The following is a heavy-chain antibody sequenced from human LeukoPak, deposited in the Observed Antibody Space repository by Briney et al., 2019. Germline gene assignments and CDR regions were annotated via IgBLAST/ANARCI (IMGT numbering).Heavy chain of an antibody. Sequence: PGGSLRLSCAASGFTFSSYSMNWVCQAPGKGLEWVSSISSSSSYIYYADSVKGRFTISRDNAKNSLYLQMNSLRAEDTAVYYCARDLATTVTPTGWFDPWGQGTLVTVSS. CDR3: ARDLATTVTPTGWFDP. J-gene: IGHJ5*02. V-gene: IGHV3-21*01. CDR1: GFTFSSYS. CDR2: ISSSSSYI. D-gene: IGHD4-17*01.